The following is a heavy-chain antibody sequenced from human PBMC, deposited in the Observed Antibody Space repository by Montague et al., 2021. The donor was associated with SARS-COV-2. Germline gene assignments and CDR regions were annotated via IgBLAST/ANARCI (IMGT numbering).Heavy chain of an antibody. CDR3: ARVVSNGWTFDY. J-gene: IGHJ4*02. Sequence: SLRLSCAASGFTFTAYFFPWVRQAPGRGLEWVASISQDGSDENSVDSVKGRFTISRDNAKSSLYLQMNSLRAEDTAVFYCARVVSNGWTFDYWGQGTLVTVSS. D-gene: IGHD6-19*01. CDR2: ISQDGSDE. CDR1: GFTFTAYF. V-gene: IGHV3-7*03.